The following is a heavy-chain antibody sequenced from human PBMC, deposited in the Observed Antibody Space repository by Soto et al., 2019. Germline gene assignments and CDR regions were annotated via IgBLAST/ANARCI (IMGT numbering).Heavy chain of an antibody. Sequence: ASVKVSCKASGYTFTSYGISWVRQAPGQGLEWMGWINPFDGSRTFAQSFQGRVTMTRDTSTSTVYMEVSSLRSEDTAVYYCSRVDPGETSPFDHWGQGTLVTVSS. D-gene: IGHD3-10*01. CDR3: SRVDPGETSPFDH. J-gene: IGHJ4*02. CDR2: INPFDGSR. V-gene: IGHV1-18*01. CDR1: GYTFTSYG.